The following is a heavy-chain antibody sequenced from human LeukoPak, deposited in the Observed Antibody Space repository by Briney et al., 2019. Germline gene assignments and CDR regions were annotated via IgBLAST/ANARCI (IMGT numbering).Heavy chain of an antibody. J-gene: IGHJ4*02. CDR2: IYSGGST. Sequence: GGSLRLSCAASGFSVSSNYMTWVRQAPGKGLEWVSVIYSGGSTYYADFVKGRFTVSRDKSKNTLYLQMNSLRAEDTAVYYCAKGNFRDGSDYWGRGTLVTVSS. V-gene: IGHV3-66*01. CDR3: AKGNFRDGSDY. CDR1: GFSVSSNY. D-gene: IGHD5-24*01.